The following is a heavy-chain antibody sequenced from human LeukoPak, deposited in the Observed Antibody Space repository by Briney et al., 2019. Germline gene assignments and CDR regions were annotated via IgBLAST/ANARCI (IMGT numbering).Heavy chain of an antibody. CDR3: ARVLRYFDWPDY. V-gene: IGHV1-2*04. Sequence: GASVKVSCTASGYTFTGYYMHWVRQAPGQGLEWMGWINPNSGGTNYAQKFQGWVTMTRDTSISTAYMELSRLRSDDTAVYYCARVLRYFDWPDYWGQGTLVTVSS. CDR1: GYTFTGYY. D-gene: IGHD3-9*01. J-gene: IGHJ4*02. CDR2: INPNSGGT.